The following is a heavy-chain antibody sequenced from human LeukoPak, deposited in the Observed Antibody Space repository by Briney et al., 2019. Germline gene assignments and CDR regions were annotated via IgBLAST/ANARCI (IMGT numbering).Heavy chain of an antibody. CDR2: IGTAGDT. CDR3: AKDLAARGYYYYYYMDV. Sequence: PGGSLRLSCAASGFTFSSYDMHWVRQATGKGLEWVSAIGTAGDTYYPGSVKGRFTISRENAKNSLYLQMNSLRAGDTAVYYCAKDLAARGYYYYYYMDVWGKGTTVTVSS. D-gene: IGHD6-6*01. V-gene: IGHV3-13*01. J-gene: IGHJ6*03. CDR1: GFTFSSYD.